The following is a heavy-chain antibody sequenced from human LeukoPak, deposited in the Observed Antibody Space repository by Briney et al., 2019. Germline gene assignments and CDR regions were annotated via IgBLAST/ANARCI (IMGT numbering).Heavy chain of an antibody. CDR3: ARGAGRGGSDY. V-gene: IGHV3-9*01. D-gene: IGHD3-16*01. Sequence: PGRSLRLSCAASGFTFDDYAMHWVRQAPGKGLEWVSGISWNSGSIGYADSVKGRFTISRDNAKNSLYLQMNSLRAEDTAVYYCARGAGRGGSDYWGQGTLVTVSS. CDR2: ISWNSGSI. J-gene: IGHJ4*02. CDR1: GFTFDDYA.